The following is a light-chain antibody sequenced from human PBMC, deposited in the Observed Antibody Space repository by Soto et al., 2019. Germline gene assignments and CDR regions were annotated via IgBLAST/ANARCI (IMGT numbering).Light chain of an antibody. CDR1: QGIGND. CDR2: AAS. V-gene: IGKV1-6*01. Sequence: AIQMTQSPFSLSASVGDRVTITCRASQGIGNDLDWYQQKPGRAPNLLIYAASSLQSGDPSRFSGSRSGTDFTLTISSLQPEDSATYYCLQNYNYPYTFGQGTKLEIK. J-gene: IGKJ2*01. CDR3: LQNYNYPYT.